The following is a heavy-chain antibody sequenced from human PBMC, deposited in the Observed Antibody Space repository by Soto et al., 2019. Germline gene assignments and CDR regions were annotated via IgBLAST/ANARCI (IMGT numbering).Heavy chain of an antibody. CDR2: IYSGGST. D-gene: IGHD1-26*01. Sequence: PGGSLRLSCAASGFTVSSNYMSWVRQAPGKGLEWVSVIYSGGSTYYADSVKGRFTISRGNSKNTLYLQMNSLRAEDTAVYYCARGSGSSYYYYGMDVWGQGTTVTVSS. CDR3: ARGSGSSYYYYGMDV. J-gene: IGHJ6*02. CDR1: GFTVSSNY. V-gene: IGHV3-53*01.